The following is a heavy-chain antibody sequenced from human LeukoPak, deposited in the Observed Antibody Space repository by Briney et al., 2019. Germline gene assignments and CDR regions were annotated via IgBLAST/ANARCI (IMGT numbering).Heavy chain of an antibody. J-gene: IGHJ5*02. V-gene: IGHV1-18*01. CDR3: ARKLLWFGEFDP. Sequence: ASVKVSCKASGYTFTSYGISWVRQAPGQGLEWMGWISAYNGNTNYAQKFQGRVTMTRDTSTSTVYMELSSLRSEDTAVYYCARKLLWFGEFDPWGQGTLVTVSS. D-gene: IGHD3-10*01. CDR2: ISAYNGNT. CDR1: GYTFTSYG.